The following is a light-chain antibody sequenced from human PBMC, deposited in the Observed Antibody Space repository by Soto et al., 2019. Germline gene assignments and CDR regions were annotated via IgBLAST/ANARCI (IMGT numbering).Light chain of an antibody. V-gene: IGKV3-15*01. CDR2: AAS. CDR3: QQDNNWPPYT. J-gene: IGKJ2*01. CDR1: ESVSSN. Sequence: DIVMTQSLATLSVSAGEGATLTCRASESVSSNLAWYQQKPGQAPRLLIYAASTRATGIPARFSASWSGTEVTLTISTLPAEDLEVYYCQQDNNWPPYTFGQGTKVDIK.